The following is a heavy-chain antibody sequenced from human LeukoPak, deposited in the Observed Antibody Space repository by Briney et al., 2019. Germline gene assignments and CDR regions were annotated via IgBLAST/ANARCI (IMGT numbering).Heavy chain of an antibody. CDR2: ISSSSSTI. CDR3: ARVGIVVVPAAIRTGTTLDP. D-gene: IGHD2-2*03. Sequence: GGSLRLSCAASGFTFSSYEMSWVRQAPGKGLEWVSYISSSSSTIYYADSVKGRFTISRDNAKNSLYLQMNSLRAEDTAVYYCARVGIVVVPAAIRTGTTLDPWGQGTLVTVSS. CDR1: GFTFSSYE. V-gene: IGHV3-48*03. J-gene: IGHJ5*02.